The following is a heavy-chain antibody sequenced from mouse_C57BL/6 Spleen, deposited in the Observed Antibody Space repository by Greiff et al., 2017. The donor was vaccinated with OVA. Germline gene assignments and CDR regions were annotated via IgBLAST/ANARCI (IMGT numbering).Heavy chain of an antibody. Sequence: EVQLHQSGPELVKPGASVKISCKASGYTFTDYYMNWVKQSHGKSLEWIGDINPNNGGTSYNQKFKGKATLTVDKSSSTAYMELRSLTSEDSAVYCCAREEESFAYWGQGTLVTVSA. V-gene: IGHV1-26*01. CDR2: INPNNGGT. CDR3: AREEESFAY. J-gene: IGHJ3*01. CDR1: GYTFTDYY.